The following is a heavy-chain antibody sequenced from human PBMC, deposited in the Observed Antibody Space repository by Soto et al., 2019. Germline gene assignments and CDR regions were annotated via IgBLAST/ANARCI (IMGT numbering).Heavy chain of an antibody. J-gene: IGHJ4*02. D-gene: IGHD4-17*01. V-gene: IGHV4-30-2*01. CDR3: ARGTTPVTTFDY. CDR2: IYHSGST. Sequence: TPSLACRVSGSSVSGSGYCLRCLRQPPGKGLECIGYIYHSGSTYYNPSLKSRVTISVDRSKNQLSLKLSSVTAADTAVYYCARGTTPVTTFDYWGQGTLVTVS. CDR1: GSSVSGSGYC.